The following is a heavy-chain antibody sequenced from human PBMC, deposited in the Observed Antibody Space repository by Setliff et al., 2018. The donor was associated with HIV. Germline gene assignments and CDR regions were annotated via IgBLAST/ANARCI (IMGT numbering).Heavy chain of an antibody. J-gene: IGHJ4*02. CDR2: IYTSGST. D-gene: IGHD1-26*01. V-gene: IGHV4-61*02. CDR1: GGSISSGSYY. CDR3: ARGGSGSPFDY. Sequence: SGTLSLTCTVSGGSISSGSYYWSWIRQPAGKGLEWIGRIYTSGSTNYNPSLKSRVTISVDTSKNQFSLKLSSVTAADTAVYYCARGGSGSPFDYWGQGTLVT.